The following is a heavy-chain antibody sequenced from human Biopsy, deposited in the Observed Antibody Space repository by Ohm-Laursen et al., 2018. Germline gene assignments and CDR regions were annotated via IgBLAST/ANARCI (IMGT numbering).Heavy chain of an antibody. V-gene: IGHV4-59*13. D-gene: IGHD2/OR15-2a*01. J-gene: IGHJ6*02. CDR3: ARATNSTGWPFFYLYGRDV. CDR1: GCTISSVY. Sequence: SHTLSFTSTVSGCTISSVYWSCNRQTPGKGLEWIVYIYYSGSTNYNPSIKSRVTISVDTSKNQFPLRLNSGTAAETAVYYWARATNSTGWPFFYLYGRDVGGQGTTVSVS. CDR2: IYYSGST.